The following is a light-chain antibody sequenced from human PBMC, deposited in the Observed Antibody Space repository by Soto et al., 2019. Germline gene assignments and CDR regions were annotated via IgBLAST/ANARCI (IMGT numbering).Light chain of an antibody. J-gene: IGKJ2*01. CDR2: GAF. V-gene: IGKV1-27*01. CDR3: QKYNSAPYA. CDR1: QGISNY. Sequence: DIQMTQSPSSLSASVGDRVTITCRASQGISNYLASYQQRPGQVPKLLIYGAFTLQSGVPSRFSGSGSGTDFTLTISSLHPEAVATYYCQKYNSAPYAFGQETKLEIK.